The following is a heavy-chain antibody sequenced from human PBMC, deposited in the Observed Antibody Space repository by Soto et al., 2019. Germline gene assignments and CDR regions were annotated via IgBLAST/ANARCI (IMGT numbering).Heavy chain of an antibody. CDR3: ARGGGWYVWFDP. Sequence: ASVKVSCKASRYTFTSYAMHWVRQAPGQRLEWMGWINAGNGNTKYSQKFQGRVTITRDTSASTAYMELSSLRSEDTAVYYCARGGGWYVWFDPWGQGTLVTVSS. CDR1: RYTFTSYA. D-gene: IGHD6-19*01. CDR2: INAGNGNT. J-gene: IGHJ5*02. V-gene: IGHV1-3*01.